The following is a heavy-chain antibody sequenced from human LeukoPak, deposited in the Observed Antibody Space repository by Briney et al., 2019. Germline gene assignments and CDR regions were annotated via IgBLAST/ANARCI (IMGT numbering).Heavy chain of an antibody. D-gene: IGHD4-17*01. J-gene: IGHJ3*02. CDR1: GYTFTSYG. CDR3: ARETVTRDAFDI. Sequence: ASVKVSCKASGYTFTSYGISWVRQAPGQGLEWMGWISAYNGNTNYAQKFQGRVTITADESTSTAYMELSSLRSEDTAVYYCARETVTRDAFDIWGQGTMVTVSS. CDR2: ISAYNGNT. V-gene: IGHV1-18*01.